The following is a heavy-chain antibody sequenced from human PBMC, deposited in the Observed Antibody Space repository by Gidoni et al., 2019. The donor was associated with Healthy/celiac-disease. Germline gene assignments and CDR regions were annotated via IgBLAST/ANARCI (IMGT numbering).Heavy chain of an antibody. CDR2: ISGSGGST. J-gene: IGHJ4*02. Sequence: EVQLLESGGGLVQPGGSLRLSCAASGFTFSSYAMSWVRQAPGKGLEWVSAISGSGGSTYYADSVKGRFTISRDNSKNTLYLQMNSLRAEDTAVYYCAKDLGLAPRVVGATRPWGQGTLVTVSS. V-gene: IGHV3-23*01. D-gene: IGHD1-26*01. CDR1: GFTFSSYA. CDR3: AKDLGLAPRVVGATRP.